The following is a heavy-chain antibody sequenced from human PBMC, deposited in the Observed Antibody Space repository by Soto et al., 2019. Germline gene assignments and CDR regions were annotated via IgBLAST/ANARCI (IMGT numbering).Heavy chain of an antibody. CDR1: GGSISSGGYY. J-gene: IGHJ6*02. D-gene: IGHD1-1*01. Sequence: QVQLQESGPGLVKPSQTLSLTCTVSGGSISSGGYYWSWIRQHPGKGLEWIGYIYYSGSTYYNPSLKSRVTISVETSKNQFSLKLSSVTAADTAVYYCARGQRRAPYYYGMDVWGQGTTVTVSS. CDR2: IYYSGST. CDR3: ARGQRRAPYYYGMDV. V-gene: IGHV4-31*03.